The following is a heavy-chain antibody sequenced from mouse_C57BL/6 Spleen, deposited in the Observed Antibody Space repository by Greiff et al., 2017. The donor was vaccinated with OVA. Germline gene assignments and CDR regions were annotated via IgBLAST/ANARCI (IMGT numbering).Heavy chain of an antibody. Sequence: QVQLQQPGAELVKPGASVKLSCKASGYTFTSYWMHWVKQRPGQGLEWIGMIHPNSGSTNYNEKFKSKATLTVDKSSSTAYMQLSSLTSEDSAVYYCVTGTGYNYAWDYWGKETSVTVSS. CDR2: IHPNSGST. CDR1: GYTFTSYW. D-gene: IGHD4-1*01. V-gene: IGHV1-64*01. CDR3: VTGTGYNYAWDY. J-gene: IGHJ4*01.